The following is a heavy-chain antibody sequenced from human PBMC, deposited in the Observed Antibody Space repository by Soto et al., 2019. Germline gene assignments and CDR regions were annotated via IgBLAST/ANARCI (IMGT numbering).Heavy chain of an antibody. V-gene: IGHV3-21*01. J-gene: IGHJ4*02. D-gene: IGHD2-15*01. CDR2: ISSSSSYI. Sequence: EVQLVESGGGLVKPGGSLRLSCAASGFTFSSYSMNWVRQAPGKGLEWVSSISSSSSYIYYADSVKGRFTISRDNAKNSLYLQRNSLRAEDTAVYYCAREWPPEWNVVVVHPFDYWGQGTLVTVSS. CDR1: GFTFSSYS. CDR3: AREWPPEWNVVVVHPFDY.